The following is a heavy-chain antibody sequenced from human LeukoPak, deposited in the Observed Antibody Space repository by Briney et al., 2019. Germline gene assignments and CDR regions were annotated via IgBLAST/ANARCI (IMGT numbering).Heavy chain of an antibody. D-gene: IGHD3-10*01. CDR3: ARVGISGLWFGESPLGY. J-gene: IGHJ4*02. CDR1: GYTFTGYY. V-gene: IGHV1-2*02. Sequence: ASVKVSCKASGYTFTGYYMHWVRQAPRQGLEWMGWINPNSGGTNCAQKFQGRVTMTRDTSISTAYMELSRLRSDDTAVYYCARVGISGLWFGESPLGYWGQGTLVTVSA. CDR2: INPNSGGT.